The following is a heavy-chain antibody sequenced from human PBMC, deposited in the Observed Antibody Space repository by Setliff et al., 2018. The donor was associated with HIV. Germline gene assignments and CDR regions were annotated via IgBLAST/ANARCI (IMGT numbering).Heavy chain of an antibody. J-gene: IGHJ6*02. CDR1: GFTFDRFW. CDR2: VNRDGSST. V-gene: IGHV3-74*01. D-gene: IGHD1-1*01. CDR3: ARDLKWSGNNYYGMDV. Sequence: GGSLRLSCAASGFTFDRFWMHWVRQAPGKGLVWVSRVNRDGSSTTYADSVKDRFTISRDNAKNTLYLQMNSLRAEDTGVYYCARDLKWSGNNYYGMDVWGQGTTVTVSS.